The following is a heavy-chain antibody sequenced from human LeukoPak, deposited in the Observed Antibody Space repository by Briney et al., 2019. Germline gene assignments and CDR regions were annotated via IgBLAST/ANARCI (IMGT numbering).Heavy chain of an antibody. V-gene: IGHV4-4*02. CDR1: GGSISSSNW. CDR3: ASRYYDILTGYAFDI. Sequence: SGTLSLTCAVSGGSISSSNWWSWVRQPPGKGLEWIGEIYHSGSTNYNPSLKSRVTISVDKSKNQFSLKLSSVTAADTAVYYCASRYYDILTGYAFDIWGQGTMVTVSS. CDR2: IYHSGST. D-gene: IGHD3-9*01. J-gene: IGHJ3*02.